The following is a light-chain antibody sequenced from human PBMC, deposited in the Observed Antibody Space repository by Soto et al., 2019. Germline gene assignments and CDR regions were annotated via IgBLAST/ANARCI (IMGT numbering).Light chain of an antibody. CDR2: DAS. V-gene: IGKV3-11*01. CDR3: QQCHYWPLIT. Sequence: EIVLTQSPATLSLSPGDRATLSCRASQSVSTSLGWYQQKPGQAPRLLIYDASNRVTGIPARFSGSGSGTDFTLTISSLEPEDFAVYYCQQCHYWPLITFGQGTRLEIK. J-gene: IGKJ5*01. CDR1: QSVSTS.